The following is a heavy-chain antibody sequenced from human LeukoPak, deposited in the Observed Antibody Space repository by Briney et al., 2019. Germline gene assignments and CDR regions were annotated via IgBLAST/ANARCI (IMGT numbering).Heavy chain of an antibody. CDR3: ARGIRDYGDYYGAFDI. J-gene: IGHJ3*02. CDR1: GGSVSSGSYY. Sequence: SETLSLTCTVSGGSVSSGSYYWSWIRQPPGKGLEWIGYIYYSGSTNYNPSLKSRVTISVDTSKNQFSLKLSSVTAADTAVYYCARGIRDYGDYYGAFDIWGQGTMVTVSS. CDR2: IYYSGST. D-gene: IGHD4-17*01. V-gene: IGHV4-61*01.